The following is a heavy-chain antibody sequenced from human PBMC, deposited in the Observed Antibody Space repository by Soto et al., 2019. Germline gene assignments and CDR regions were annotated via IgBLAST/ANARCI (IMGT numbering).Heavy chain of an antibody. CDR2: ITSTSSTK. J-gene: IGHJ6*02. Sequence: VGSLRLSCAASGFTFSSHTMNWVRQAPGKGLEWISYITSTSSTKNYADSVKGRFTISRDNANNSLYLQMNSLRDEDTAVYYCARRITMVRGPYYYYAMDVWGQGTTVPVSS. D-gene: IGHD3-10*01. CDR3: ARRITMVRGPYYYYAMDV. CDR1: GFTFSSHT. V-gene: IGHV3-48*02.